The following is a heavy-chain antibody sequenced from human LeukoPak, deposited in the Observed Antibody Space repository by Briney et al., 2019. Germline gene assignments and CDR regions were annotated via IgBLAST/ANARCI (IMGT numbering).Heavy chain of an antibody. CDR1: GFTFDNYA. V-gene: IGHV3-9*01. CDR3: AKDLTGGFDY. Sequence: GGSLRLSCAASGFTFDNYAMDWVRLVPGKGLQWVSEINWNGEDTMYADAVKGRFTISRDNSKNTLYLQMNSLRAEDTAVYYCAKDLTGGFDYWGQGTLVTVSS. CDR2: INWNGEDT. D-gene: IGHD7-27*01. J-gene: IGHJ4*02.